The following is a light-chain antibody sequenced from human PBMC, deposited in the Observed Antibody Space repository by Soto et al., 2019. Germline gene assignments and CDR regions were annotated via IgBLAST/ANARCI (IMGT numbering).Light chain of an antibody. CDR2: GAS. Sequence: EIVLTQSPGTLSLSPGERATLSCRASQSVSSSYLAWYQQKPGQAPRLLIYGASSRATGIPDRFSGSGSGTVFTLTISRLEPEDFAVYYCQLYGSSPQYTFGQGTKLEIK. CDR3: QLYGSSPQYT. CDR1: QSVSSSY. J-gene: IGKJ2*01. V-gene: IGKV3-20*01.